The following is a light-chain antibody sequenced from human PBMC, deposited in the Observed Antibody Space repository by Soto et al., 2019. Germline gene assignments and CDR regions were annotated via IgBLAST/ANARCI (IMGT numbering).Light chain of an antibody. J-gene: IGLJ2*01. V-gene: IGLV4-69*01. CDR2: LNSDGSH. CDR3: QTWGTGIQV. CDR1: SGHSSYA. Sequence: QPVLTQSPSASASLGASVKDTCTLSSGHSSYAIAWHQQQPEKGPRYLMKLNSDGSHSKGDGIPDRFSGSSSGAERYLTISSLQSEDEADYYCQTWGTGIQVFGGETQLTVL.